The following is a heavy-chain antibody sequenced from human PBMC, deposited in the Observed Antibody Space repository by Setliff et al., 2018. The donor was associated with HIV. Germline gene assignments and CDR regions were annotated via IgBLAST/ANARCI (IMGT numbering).Heavy chain of an antibody. J-gene: IGHJ4*02. Sequence: ASVKVSCKASGGTFSSYAISWVRQAPGQGLEWMGGIIPIFGTANYAQKFQGRVTITADESTSTAYMELSSLRSEDTAVYYCARDSLPPPQQYYDFWSGLDSWGQGTLVTVSS. CDR1: GGTFSSYA. CDR2: IIPIFGTA. D-gene: IGHD3-3*01. CDR3: ARDSLPPPQQYYDFWSGLDS. V-gene: IGHV1-69*13.